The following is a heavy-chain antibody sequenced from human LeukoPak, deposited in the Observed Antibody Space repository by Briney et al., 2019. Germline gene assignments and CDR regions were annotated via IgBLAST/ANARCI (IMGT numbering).Heavy chain of an antibody. V-gene: IGHV4-34*01. D-gene: IGHD1-1*01. Sequence: SETLSLTCAVYGGSFSGYYWSWIRQPPGKGLEWIGEINHSGSTNYNPSLKSRVTISVDTSKNQFSLKLSSVTAADTAVYYYARGRRERGGPYTDYWGQGTLVTVSS. CDR2: INHSGST. CDR1: GGSFSGYY. J-gene: IGHJ4*02. CDR3: ARGRRERGGPYTDY.